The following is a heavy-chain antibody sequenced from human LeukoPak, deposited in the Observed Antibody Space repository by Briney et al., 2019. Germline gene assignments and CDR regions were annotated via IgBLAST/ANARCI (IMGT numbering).Heavy chain of an antibody. CDR2: IYYSGNT. Sequence: PSETLSLTCTVSGGSISSYYWSWIRQPPGKGLEWIGYIYYSGNTYYNPSLKSRVTISADTSKNQFSLRLSSVTAADTAVYYCVREDDYSSGNWFDPWGQGTLVTVSS. CDR3: VREDDYSSGNWFDP. V-gene: IGHV4-30-4*08. CDR1: GGSISSYY. D-gene: IGHD4-11*01. J-gene: IGHJ5*02.